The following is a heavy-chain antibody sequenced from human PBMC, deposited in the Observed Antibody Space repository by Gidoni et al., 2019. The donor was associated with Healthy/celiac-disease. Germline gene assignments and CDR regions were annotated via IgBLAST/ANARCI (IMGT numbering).Heavy chain of an antibody. V-gene: IGHV3-23*01. CDR2: ISGSGGST. D-gene: IGHD6-13*01. CDR1: GFTFSSYA. J-gene: IGHJ4*02. CDR3: AKSLARIAAAGVYFDY. Sequence: EVQLLESGGGLVQPGGSLRLSCAASGFTFSSYAMSWVRQAPGKGLEWVSAISGSGGSTYYADSVKGRFTISRDNSKNTLYLQMNSLRAEDTAVYYCAKSLARIAAAGVYFDYWGQGTLVTVSS.